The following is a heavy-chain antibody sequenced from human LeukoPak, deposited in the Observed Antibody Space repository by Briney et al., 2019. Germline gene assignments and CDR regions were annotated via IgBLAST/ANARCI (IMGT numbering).Heavy chain of an antibody. CDR1: GGSISSYY. Sequence: LSLTCTVSGGSISSYYWSWIRQPPGKGLEWIGYIYYSGSTNYNPSLKSRVTISVDTSKNQFSLKLSSVTAADTAVYYCARDIRDWFDPWGQGTLVSVSS. V-gene: IGHV4-59*01. CDR2: IYYSGST. CDR3: ARDIRDWFDP. D-gene: IGHD3-10*01. J-gene: IGHJ5*02.